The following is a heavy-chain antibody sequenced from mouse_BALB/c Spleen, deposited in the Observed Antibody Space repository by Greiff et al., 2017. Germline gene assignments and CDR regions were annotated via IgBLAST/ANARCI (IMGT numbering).Heavy chain of an antibody. CDR1: GFAFSSYD. J-gene: IGHJ1*01. D-gene: IGHD1-1*01. CDR3: ARQGYGSSWYFDV. CDR2: ISSGGGST. V-gene: IGHV5-12-1*01. Sequence: EVQLVESGGGLVKPGGSLKLSCAASGFAFSSYDMSWVRQTPEKRLEWVAYISSGGGSTYYPDTVKGRFTISRDNAKNTLYLQMSSLKSEDTAMYYCARQGYGSSWYFDVWGAGTTVTVSS.